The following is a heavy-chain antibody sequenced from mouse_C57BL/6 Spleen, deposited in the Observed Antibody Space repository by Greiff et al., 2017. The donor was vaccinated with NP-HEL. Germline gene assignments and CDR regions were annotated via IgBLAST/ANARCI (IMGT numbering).Heavy chain of an antibody. J-gene: IGHJ1*03. Sequence: VQLQQSGTELVKPGASVKLSCKASGYTFTSYWMHWVKQRPGQGLEWIGNINPSNGGTNYNEKYKSKATLTVDKSSSTAYMQLSSLTSEDSAVYYCARSPYYYGSSYDWYFDVWGTGTTVTVSS. V-gene: IGHV1-53*01. CDR1: GYTFTSYW. D-gene: IGHD1-1*01. CDR3: ARSPYYYGSSYDWYFDV. CDR2: INPSNGGT.